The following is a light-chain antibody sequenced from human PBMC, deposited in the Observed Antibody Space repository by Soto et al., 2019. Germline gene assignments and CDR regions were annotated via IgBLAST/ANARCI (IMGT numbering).Light chain of an antibody. J-gene: IGKJ1*01. Sequence: DIVLTQSPGSLSLSPGERATLSCRSSQSVSSNYLAWYQQKPDQAPRLVIYDVSGRATGIPDRFSGSGSGTDFTLTISRLEPEASAMYYCQQYGISPTFGQGTKVEIK. CDR3: QQYGISPT. V-gene: IGKV3-20*01. CDR2: DVS. CDR1: QSVSSNY.